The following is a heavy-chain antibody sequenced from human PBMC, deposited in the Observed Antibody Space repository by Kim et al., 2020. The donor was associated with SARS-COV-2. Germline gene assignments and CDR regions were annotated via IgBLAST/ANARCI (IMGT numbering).Heavy chain of an antibody. D-gene: IGHD2-21*02. V-gene: IGHV4-39*01. CDR1: GGSISNSIYS. Sequence: SETLSLTCAVSGGSISNSIYSWGWLRQPPGKGLQYIGCFFYGGTTSYNPSLEIRVTISVDTSNNLFSLKLISVTAADTALYYCSRRPDCCIAGDCFHHTLDYWGQGTLVTVSS. CDR3: SRRPDCCIAGDCFHHTLDY. CDR2: FFYGGTT. J-gene: IGHJ4*02.